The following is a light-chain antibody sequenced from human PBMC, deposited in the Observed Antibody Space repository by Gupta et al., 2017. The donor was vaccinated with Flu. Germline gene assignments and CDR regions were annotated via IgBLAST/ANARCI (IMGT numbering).Light chain of an antibody. V-gene: IGKV3-15*01. Sequence: EIVMTQSPATLSLSPGDRATLFCRASQSVNNGLAWYQQKPGQAPRLLIYDASTRATGISARFSGSGFGTEFTLTISSRQSEDFAVYYCQQYKKWPPWTFGQGTKVEV. CDR1: QSVNNG. CDR2: DAS. J-gene: IGKJ1*01. CDR3: QQYKKWPPWT.